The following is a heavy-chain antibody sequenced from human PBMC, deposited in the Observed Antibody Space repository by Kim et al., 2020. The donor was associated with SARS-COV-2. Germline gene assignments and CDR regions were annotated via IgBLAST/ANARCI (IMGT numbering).Heavy chain of an antibody. CDR1: GYRFTGHH. D-gene: IGHD5-12*01. CDR2: IRPRDGAT. V-gene: IGHV1-2*02. J-gene: IGHJ4*02. Sequence: ASVKVSCRTSGYRFTGHHMHWMRQAPGQGLEWMGWIRPRDGATNYAQKFQGRLTVTRDTSTNTAYMELTGLTSDDTAVYYCARAFYDAGDHWSQGTLVTVS. CDR3: ARAFYDAGDH.